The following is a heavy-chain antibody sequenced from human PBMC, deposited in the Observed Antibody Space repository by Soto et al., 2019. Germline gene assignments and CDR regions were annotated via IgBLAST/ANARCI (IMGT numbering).Heavy chain of an antibody. Sequence: SETLSLTCTVSGGSISSSSYYWGWIRQPPGKGLEWIGSIYYSGSTYYNPSLKSRVTISVDTSKNQFSLKLSSVTAADTAVYYCARNTHGDYDAFDYWGQGTLVTVSS. V-gene: IGHV4-39*01. J-gene: IGHJ4*02. D-gene: IGHD4-17*01. CDR3: ARNTHGDYDAFDY. CDR2: IYYSGST. CDR1: GGSISSSSYY.